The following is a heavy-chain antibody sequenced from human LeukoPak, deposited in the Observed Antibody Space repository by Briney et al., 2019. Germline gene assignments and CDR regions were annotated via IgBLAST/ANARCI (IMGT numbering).Heavy chain of an antibody. CDR1: GFTFRNYG. J-gene: IGHJ4*02. V-gene: IGHV3-30*03. Sequence: GRSLRLSCAASGFTFRNYGMHWVRQAPGKGLEWVSIISYDGSNKYYADSVKGRFTISRDNSKCTLYLQMNSLRTEDTAVYFCATLRYGSGSYYADYWGQGTLVTVSS. CDR2: ISYDGSNK. D-gene: IGHD3-10*01. CDR3: ATLRYGSGSYYADY.